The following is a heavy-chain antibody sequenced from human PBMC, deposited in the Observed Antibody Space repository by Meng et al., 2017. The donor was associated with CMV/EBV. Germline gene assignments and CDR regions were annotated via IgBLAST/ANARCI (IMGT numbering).Heavy chain of an antibody. CDR2: INHSGST. Sequence: SETLSLTCAVYGGSFSGYYWSWIRQPPGKGLEWIGEINHSGSTNYNPSLKSRVTISVDTPKNQFSLKLSSVTAADTAVYYCARDPQSIAVAGTGDYWGQGTLVTVSS. CDR3: ARDPQSIAVAGTGDY. D-gene: IGHD6-19*01. V-gene: IGHV4-34*01. J-gene: IGHJ4*02. CDR1: GGSFSGYY.